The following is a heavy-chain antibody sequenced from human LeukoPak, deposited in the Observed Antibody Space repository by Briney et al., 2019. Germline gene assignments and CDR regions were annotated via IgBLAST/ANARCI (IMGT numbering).Heavy chain of an antibody. CDR2: INPNSGGT. Sequence: ASVKVSCKASGYTFTGYYMHWVRQAPGQGLEWMGWINPNSGGTNYAQKFQGRVTMTRDTSISTAYMELSRLRSDDTAVYYCARAGYYYDSSGYYSGFDYWGQGTLVTVSS. D-gene: IGHD3-22*01. V-gene: IGHV1-2*02. CDR1: GYTFTGYY. J-gene: IGHJ4*02. CDR3: ARAGYYYDSSGYYSGFDY.